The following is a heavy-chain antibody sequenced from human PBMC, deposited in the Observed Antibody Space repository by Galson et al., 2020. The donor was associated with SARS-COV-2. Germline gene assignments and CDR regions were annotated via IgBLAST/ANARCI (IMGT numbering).Heavy chain of an antibody. CDR1: GSSISSNSYY. D-gene: IGHD3-10*01. J-gene: IGHJ4*02. Sequence: SETLSLTCTVSGSSISSNSYYWNWIRQHPGKGLEWIGYIHYSGNTYYNPSLKSRVTMSVDTSKNQFSLKLSSVTAADTAVYYCARRGGGFGDLQSYVDNLGQVTLVTVSS. V-gene: IGHV4-31*03. CDR2: IHYSGNT. CDR3: ARRGGGFGDLQSYVDN.